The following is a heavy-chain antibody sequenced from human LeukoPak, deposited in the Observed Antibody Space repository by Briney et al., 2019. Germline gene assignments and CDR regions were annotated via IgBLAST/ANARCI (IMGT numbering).Heavy chain of an antibody. D-gene: IGHD3-22*01. J-gene: IGHJ5*02. Sequence: SQTLSLTCTVSGGSISSGDYYWSWIRQPPGKGLEWIAYMYYSGSTYYNPSLKRRVTMSADTSKNQLSLKLSSVTAADTAVYYCARPYYYDSRIDPWGQGILVTVSS. V-gene: IGHV4-30-4*01. CDR3: ARPYYYDSRIDP. CDR2: MYYSGST. CDR1: GGSISSGDYY.